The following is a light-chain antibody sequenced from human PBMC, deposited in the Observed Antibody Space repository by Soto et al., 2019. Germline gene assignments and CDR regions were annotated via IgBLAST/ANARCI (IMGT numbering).Light chain of an antibody. CDR1: QSVSSN. V-gene: IGKV3-15*01. J-gene: IGKJ2*01. CDR2: GAS. Sequence: EIVMTQSPATLSVSPGERATVSCRASQSVSSNLAWYQQKPGQAPRLLIYGASTRATGIPARFSGSWSGTEFTLTIGSLQPEDFAVYYCQQYNNWPRTFGQGTKLEIK. CDR3: QQYNNWPRT.